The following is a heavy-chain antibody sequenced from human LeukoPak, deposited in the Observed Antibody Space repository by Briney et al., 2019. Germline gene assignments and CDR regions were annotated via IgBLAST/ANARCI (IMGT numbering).Heavy chain of an antibody. CDR1: GFTFSSYA. D-gene: IGHD3-10*01. J-gene: IGHJ4*02. V-gene: IGHV3-23*01. CDR2: ISGSGGFT. Sequence: GGSLRLSCAASGFTFSSYAINWVRQAPGKGLEWVSGISGSGGFTYYADSVKGRFTISRDNSQNTLFLQMNSLRAEDTAVYYCARFPRYYYGSGSYSGYFDYWGQGTLVTVSS. CDR3: ARFPRYYYGSGSYSGYFDY.